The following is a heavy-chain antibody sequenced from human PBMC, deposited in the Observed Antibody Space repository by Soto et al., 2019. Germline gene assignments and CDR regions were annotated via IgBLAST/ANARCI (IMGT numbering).Heavy chain of an antibody. CDR3: AHTSEWHWLHAFDI. J-gene: IGHJ3*02. CDR2: IYWDDDK. V-gene: IGHV2-5*02. Sequence: QITLKESGPTLVKPTQPLTLTCTFSGFSLSTSGVGVGWIRQPPGKALEWLALIYWDDDKRYSPSLKSRLTITKDTSKNQVVLTMTNMDPVDTATYYCAHTSEWHWLHAFDIWGQGTMVTVSS. D-gene: IGHD6-19*01. CDR1: GFSLSTSGVG.